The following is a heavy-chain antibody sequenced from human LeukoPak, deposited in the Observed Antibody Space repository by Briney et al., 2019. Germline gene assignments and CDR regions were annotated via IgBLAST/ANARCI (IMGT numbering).Heavy chain of an antibody. CDR3: ARGTYYSGSGPGNWFDP. CDR2: ITRKDAI. V-gene: IGHV3-11*01. J-gene: IGHJ5*02. D-gene: IGHD3-10*01. Sequence: PGGSLSLSCTASGFSVSDYYMNWIRQSPGKGLEWVSHITRKDAIEYADSVRGRFSISRANANNLLYLQMDSLRPEDTAVYYCARGTYYSGSGPGNWFDPWGHGTLVTVSS. CDR1: GFSVSDYY.